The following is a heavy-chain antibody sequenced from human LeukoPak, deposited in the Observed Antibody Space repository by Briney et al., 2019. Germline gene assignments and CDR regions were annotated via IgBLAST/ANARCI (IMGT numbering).Heavy chain of an antibody. J-gene: IGHJ4*02. Sequence: GGSLRLSCAASGFTFSSYAMSWVRQAPGKGLEWVPAISGSGGSTYYADSVKGRFTISRDNSKNTLYLQMNSLRAEDTAVYYCAKAPPPFLLLEYFDYWGQGTLVTVSS. CDR3: AKAPPPFLLLEYFDY. V-gene: IGHV3-23*01. CDR1: GFTFSSYA. CDR2: ISGSGGST. D-gene: IGHD2/OR15-2a*01.